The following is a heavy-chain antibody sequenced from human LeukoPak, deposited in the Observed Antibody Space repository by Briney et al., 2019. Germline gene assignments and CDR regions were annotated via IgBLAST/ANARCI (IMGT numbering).Heavy chain of an antibody. D-gene: IGHD3-10*01. CDR3: ARHRGRYYDSGSYYYFDY. Sequence: SETLSLSCTVSGGSISSSYYYWGWIRQPPGKGLEWIGSIYYSGSTYYNPSLKSRVTISVDTSKNHFSLNLSSVTAADTAVYYCARHRGRYYDSGSYYYFDYWGQGTLVTVSS. CDR2: IYYSGST. CDR1: GGSISSSYYY. V-gene: IGHV4-39*02. J-gene: IGHJ4*01.